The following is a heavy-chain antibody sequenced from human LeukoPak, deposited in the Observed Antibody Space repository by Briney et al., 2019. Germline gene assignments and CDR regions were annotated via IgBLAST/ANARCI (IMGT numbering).Heavy chain of an antibody. V-gene: IGHV3-11*04. D-gene: IGHD2-2*01. CDR2: ISSSGSTI. Sequence: GGSLRLSCAASGFTFSDYYMSWIRQAPGKGLEWGSYISSSGSTIFYADSVKGRFTISRDNAKNSLYLQMNSLRAEDTAVYYCASGGIVVVPAAMPNWFDPWGQGTLVTVSS. CDR3: ASGGIVVVPAAMPNWFDP. J-gene: IGHJ5*02. CDR1: GFTFSDYY.